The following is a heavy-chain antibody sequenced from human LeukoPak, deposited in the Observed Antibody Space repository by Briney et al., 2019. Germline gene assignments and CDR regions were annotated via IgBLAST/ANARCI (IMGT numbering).Heavy chain of an antibody. V-gene: IGHV3-30-3*01. CDR1: GFTFSSYA. CDR2: ISYDGSNK. J-gene: IGHJ6*02. D-gene: IGHD1-26*01. CDR3: ARPLGGASGYYGMDV. Sequence: PGGSLRLSCAASGFTFSSYAMHWVRQAPGKGLEWVAVISYDGSNKYYADSVKGRFTISRDNAKNSLYLQMNSLRAEDTTVYYCARPLGGASGYYGMDVWGQGTTVTVSS.